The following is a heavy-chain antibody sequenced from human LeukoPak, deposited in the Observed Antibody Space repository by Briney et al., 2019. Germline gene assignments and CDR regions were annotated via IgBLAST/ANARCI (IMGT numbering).Heavy chain of an antibody. J-gene: IGHJ4*02. CDR2: IDHGGGI. CDR3: ARDPGNWNIDY. CDR1: GFSVSTIHYY. D-gene: IGHD1/OR15-1a*01. V-gene: IGHV4-38-2*02. Sequence: TETLSLTCAVSGFSVSTIHYYWGWVRQSPGKGLEWIASIDHGGGIHCIPSLQSRLTISRDTSNNHFSLRLSSVTAADTAVYYCARDPGNWNIDYWGRGILVTVSS.